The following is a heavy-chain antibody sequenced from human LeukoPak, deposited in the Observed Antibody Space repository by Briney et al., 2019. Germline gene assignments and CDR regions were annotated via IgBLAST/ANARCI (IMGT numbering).Heavy chain of an antibody. CDR1: GFTFSSYG. CDR2: ISYDGSNK. V-gene: IGHV3-30*03. Sequence: GGSLRLSCAASGFTFSSYGMHWVRQAPGKGLEWVAVISYDGSNKYYADSVKGRFTISRDNSKNTLYLQMNSLKTEDTAVYYCTTESVIDYWGQGTLVTVSS. J-gene: IGHJ4*02. D-gene: IGHD3-3*01. CDR3: TTESVIDY.